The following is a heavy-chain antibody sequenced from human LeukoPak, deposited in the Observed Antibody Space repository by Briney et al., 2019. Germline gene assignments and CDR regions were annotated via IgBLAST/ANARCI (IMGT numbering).Heavy chain of an antibody. CDR1: GASISDSY. Sequence: SETLSLTCSVSGASISDSYWTWIRQPPGKTLEWLGYIYYTGDNDYNPSLKSRVTMSVDTSKSHLSLKLTSVTAADTAVYYCARDCYGSSGCAFDYWGQGILVTVSS. CDR2: IYYTGDN. J-gene: IGHJ4*02. D-gene: IGHD3-22*01. V-gene: IGHV4-59*12. CDR3: ARDCYGSSGCAFDY.